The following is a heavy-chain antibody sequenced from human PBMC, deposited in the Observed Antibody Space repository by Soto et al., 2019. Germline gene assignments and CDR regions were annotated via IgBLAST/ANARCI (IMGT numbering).Heavy chain of an antibody. CDR3: ANGHFDY. CDR2: ISYDGSNK. Sequence: GGSLRLSCAASGFTFSSYGMHWVRQAPGKGLEWVAVISYDGSNKYYADSVKGRFTISRDNSKNTLYLQMNSLRAEDTAVYYCANGHFDYWGQGTLVTVSS. J-gene: IGHJ4*02. V-gene: IGHV3-30*18. CDR1: GFTFSSYG.